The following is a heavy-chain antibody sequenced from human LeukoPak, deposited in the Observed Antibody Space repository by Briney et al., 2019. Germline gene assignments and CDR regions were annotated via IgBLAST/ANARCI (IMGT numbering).Heavy chain of an antibody. J-gene: IGHJ3*02. CDR3: ARLGWLLWFGELFGAFDI. Sequence: KPSQTLSLTCTVSGGSISSGDYYWSWIRQPPGKGLEWIGYIYYSGSTYYNPSLKSRVTISVDTSKNQFSLKLSSVTAAGTAVYYCARLGWLLWFGELFGAFDIWGQGTMVTVSS. CDR2: IYYSGST. D-gene: IGHD3-10*01. CDR1: GGSISSGDYY. V-gene: IGHV4-30-4*01.